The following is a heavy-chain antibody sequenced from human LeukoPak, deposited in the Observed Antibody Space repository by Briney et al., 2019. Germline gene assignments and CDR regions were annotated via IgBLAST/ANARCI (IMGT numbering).Heavy chain of an antibody. V-gene: IGHV3-33*08. D-gene: IGHD5-24*01. CDR3: ARGDGYNDAEYLQH. Sequence: GGSQRLSCAASGFTFNNYAMNWVRQAPGKGLEWVAVIWYDGSNKYYGDSVKGRFTISRDNSKKTLYLQMNSLRVEDTAVYYCARGDGYNDAEYLQHWGQGTLVTVS. J-gene: IGHJ1*01. CDR2: IWYDGSNK. CDR1: GFTFNNYA.